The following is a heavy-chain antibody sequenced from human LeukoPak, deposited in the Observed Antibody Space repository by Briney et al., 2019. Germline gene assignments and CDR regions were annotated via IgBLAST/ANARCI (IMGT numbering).Heavy chain of an antibody. V-gene: IGHV4-39*01. Sequence: SETLSLACTVSGGSISSSSYYWGWIRQPPGKGLEWIGSIYYSGSTYYNPSLKSRVTISVDTSKNQFSLKLSSVTAADTAVYYCASTLYYDILTGNQRGYYYYMDVWGKGTTVTVSS. J-gene: IGHJ6*03. D-gene: IGHD3-9*01. CDR3: ASTLYYDILTGNQRGYYYYMDV. CDR2: IYYSGST. CDR1: GGSISSSSYY.